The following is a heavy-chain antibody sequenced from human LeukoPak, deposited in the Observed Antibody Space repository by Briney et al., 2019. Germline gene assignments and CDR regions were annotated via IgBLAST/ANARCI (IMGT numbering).Heavy chain of an antibody. Sequence: SETLSLTCAVYGGSFSGYYWSWIRQPPGKGLEWIGEINHIRSTNYNPSLKSRVTISVDTSKNQFSLKLSSVTAADTAVYYCARSYHSWTYYMDVWGKGTTVTVFS. J-gene: IGHJ6*03. CDR2: INHIRST. CDR3: ARSYHSWTYYMDV. D-gene: IGHD1-20*01. CDR1: GGSFSGYY. V-gene: IGHV4-34*01.